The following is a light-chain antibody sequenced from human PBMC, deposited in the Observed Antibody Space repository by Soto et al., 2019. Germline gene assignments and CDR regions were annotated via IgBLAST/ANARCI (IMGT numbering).Light chain of an antibody. J-gene: IGLJ1*01. Sequence: QSVLTQPPSASATPGQGVTISCSGSSSNIGSNYVYWHRHLPGTAPKLLIYNNNQRPSGVPDRFSASKSGTSASLAISGLRSEDEADYYCASGDASLSGYVFGSGTKLTVL. CDR1: SSNIGSNY. CDR3: ASGDASLSGYV. V-gene: IGLV1-47*02. CDR2: NNN.